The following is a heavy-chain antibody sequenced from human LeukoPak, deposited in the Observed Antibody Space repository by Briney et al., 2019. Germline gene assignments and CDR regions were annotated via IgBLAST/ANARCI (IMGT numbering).Heavy chain of an antibody. Sequence: SETLSLTCAVYGGSFSGYYWNWLRQPPGKGLEWIGEINHSGSTNYIPSLMSRVTISVDPSKNQFSLKLSSVTAADTAVYYCARGSKMLGYNWFDPWGQGTLVTVSS. CDR1: GGSFSGYY. CDR3: ARGSKMLGYNWFDP. J-gene: IGHJ5*02. CDR2: INHSGST. D-gene: IGHD1-26*01. V-gene: IGHV4-34*01.